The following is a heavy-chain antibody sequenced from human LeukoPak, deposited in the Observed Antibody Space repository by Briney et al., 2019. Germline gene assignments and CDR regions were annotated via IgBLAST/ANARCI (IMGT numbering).Heavy chain of an antibody. CDR1: GFTFSSYG. J-gene: IGHJ3*02. Sequence: PGGSLRLSCAASGFTFSSYGMHWVRQAPGKGLEWVAFIRYDGSNKYYADSVKGRFTISRDNSKSTLYLQMNSLRAEDTAVYYCAKLDSSGYYYDYDAFDIWGQGTMVTVSS. D-gene: IGHD3-22*01. CDR2: IRYDGSNK. V-gene: IGHV3-30*02. CDR3: AKLDSSGYYYDYDAFDI.